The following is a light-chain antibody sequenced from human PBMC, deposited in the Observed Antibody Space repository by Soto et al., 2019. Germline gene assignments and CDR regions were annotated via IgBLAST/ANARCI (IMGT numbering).Light chain of an antibody. Sequence: EILMTQSPLTLSVSPGEGATLSCRASQNINSNLAWYQQRPGQAPRVLIYGASSRASGIPDRLSGSGSVTDFTLTINRLEPDDFAVYYCQQYQDWPPLTFGGGTRVESK. CDR1: QNINSN. CDR2: GAS. J-gene: IGKJ4*01. CDR3: QQYQDWPPLT. V-gene: IGKV3D-15*01.